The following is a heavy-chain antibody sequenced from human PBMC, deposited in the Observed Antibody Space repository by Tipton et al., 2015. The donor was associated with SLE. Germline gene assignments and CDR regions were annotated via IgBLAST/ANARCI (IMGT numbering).Heavy chain of an antibody. J-gene: IGHJ4*01. CDR3: AKELLGYCSAGSCPFDY. CDR2: ISGGGGST. D-gene: IGHD2-15*01. V-gene: IGHV3-23*01. Sequence: GSLRLSCAASGFTFSSYAMSWVRQAPGKGLEWVSAISGGGGSTYYADSVKGRFTISRDNSKNTLYLQMNSLRAGDTAVYYCAKELLGYCSAGSCPFDYWGQGTLVTVSS. CDR1: GFTFSSYA.